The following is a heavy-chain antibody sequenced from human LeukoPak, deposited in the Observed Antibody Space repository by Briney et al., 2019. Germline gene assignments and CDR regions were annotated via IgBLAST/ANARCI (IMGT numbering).Heavy chain of an antibody. D-gene: IGHD6-19*01. CDR1: GGSFSGYY. Sequence: SETLSLTCAVYGGSFSGYYWSWIRQPPGKELEWIGEINHSGSTNYNPSLKSRATISVDTSKNQFSLKLSSVTAADTAVYYCARDPLIAVAGTMNYYGMDVWGKGTTVTVSS. CDR3: ARDPLIAVAGTMNYYGMDV. J-gene: IGHJ6*04. CDR2: INHSGST. V-gene: IGHV4-34*01.